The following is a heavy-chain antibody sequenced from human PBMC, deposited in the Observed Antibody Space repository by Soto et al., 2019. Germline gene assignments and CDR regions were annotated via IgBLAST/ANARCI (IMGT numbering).Heavy chain of an antibody. CDR3: ATGVVIPHYYYYGMDV. J-gene: IGHJ6*02. V-gene: IGHV1-24*01. Sequence: ASVKVSCKVSGYTLTELSMHWVRQAPGKGLEWMGGFDPEDGETIYAQKFQGRVTMTEDASTDTAYMELSSLRSEDTAVYYCATGVVIPHYYYYGMDVWGQGTTVTVSS. D-gene: IGHD3-3*01. CDR1: GYTLTELS. CDR2: FDPEDGET.